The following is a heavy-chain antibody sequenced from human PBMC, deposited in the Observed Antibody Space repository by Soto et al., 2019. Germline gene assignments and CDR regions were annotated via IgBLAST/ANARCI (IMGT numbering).Heavy chain of an antibody. Sequence: GASVKVSCKASGDTFTDYFVHWVRRAPGQGLEWMGWVNPDTGVATFPQKFQGRVTVTRDASINTDYMELTHLTSEDTGIYYCARDPIRGGVPYFFDFWGRGTQVAVSS. D-gene: IGHD3-16*01. CDR1: GDTFTDYF. CDR3: ARDPIRGGVPYFFDF. V-gene: IGHV1-2*02. J-gene: IGHJ4*02. CDR2: VNPDTGVA.